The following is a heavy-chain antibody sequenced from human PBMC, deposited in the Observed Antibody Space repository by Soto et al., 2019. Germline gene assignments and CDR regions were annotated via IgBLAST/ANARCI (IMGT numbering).Heavy chain of an antibody. CDR1: GGTFSSYT. Sequence: QVQLVQSGAEVKKPGSSVKVSCKASGGTFSSYTFSWVRQAPGQGLEWMGGIVPLFGTTNDAKIFQGRVTISADESTSTVYMERRSLRSEDSAMYECAIDGDVTSTRPRCAFDIWGQGTVITVSS. D-gene: IGHD6-6*01. CDR3: AIDGDVTSTRPRCAFDI. J-gene: IGHJ3*02. V-gene: IGHV1-69*01. CDR2: IVPLFGTT.